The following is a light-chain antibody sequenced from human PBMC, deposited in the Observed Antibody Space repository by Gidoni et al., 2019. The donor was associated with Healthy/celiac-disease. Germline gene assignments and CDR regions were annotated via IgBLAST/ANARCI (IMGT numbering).Light chain of an antibody. Sequence: ALRMTQSPSSFSASTGDRVTITCRASQGISSYLAWYQQKPGKAPKLLIYAASTLQSGVPSRFSGSGSGTDFTLTISCLQSEDFATYYCQQYYSYPRTFGQGTKVEIE. CDR3: QQYYSYPRT. CDR2: AAS. V-gene: IGKV1-8*01. J-gene: IGKJ1*01. CDR1: QGISSY.